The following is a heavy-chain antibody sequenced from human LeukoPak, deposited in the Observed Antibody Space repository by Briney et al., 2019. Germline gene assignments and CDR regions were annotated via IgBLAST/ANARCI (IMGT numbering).Heavy chain of an antibody. V-gene: IGHV3-74*01. CDR2: IISDGSST. CDR1: GFAFSNYW. CDR3: ARDGSLPDY. J-gene: IGHJ4*02. Sequence: PGGSLRLSCAASGFAFSNYWMHWVRQTPGKGLVWVSRIISDGSSTSYADSVKGRFTISRDNAKNTLYLQMNSLRAEDTAVYYCARDGSLPDYWDQGTLVTVSS.